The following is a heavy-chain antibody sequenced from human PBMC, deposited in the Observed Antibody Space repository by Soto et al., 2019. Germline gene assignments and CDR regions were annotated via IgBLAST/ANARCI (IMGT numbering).Heavy chain of an antibody. V-gene: IGHV4-30-4*01. Sequence: QVRLQESGPRRVRPSQTLSLTCSVSGGSIDSTNYYWTWIRQLPGKGPEWIGNIYYTGTTFYNPSLKSRLTISMDTSRNQFSLQLTSVTAADTAVYFCARDQGYRDWFTAALYYFHMDVWRQRATVTCSS. D-gene: IGHD3-9*01. CDR3: ARDQGYRDWFTAALYYFHMDV. CDR1: GGSIDSTNYY. J-gene: IGHJ6*01. CDR2: IYYTGTT.